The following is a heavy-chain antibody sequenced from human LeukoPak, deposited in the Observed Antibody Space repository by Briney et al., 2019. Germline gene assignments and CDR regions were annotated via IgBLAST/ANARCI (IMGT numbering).Heavy chain of an antibody. D-gene: IGHD7-27*01. CDR1: GYTFTSNY. Sequence: ASVKVSCKASGYTFTSNYIHWVRQAPGQGLEWMGWINPNSGGTNYAQKFQGWVTMTRDTSISTAYMELSRLRSDDTAVYYCARDLAGRGTRAAHFDYWGQGTLVTVSS. J-gene: IGHJ4*02. V-gene: IGHV1-2*04. CDR2: INPNSGGT. CDR3: ARDLAGRGTRAAHFDY.